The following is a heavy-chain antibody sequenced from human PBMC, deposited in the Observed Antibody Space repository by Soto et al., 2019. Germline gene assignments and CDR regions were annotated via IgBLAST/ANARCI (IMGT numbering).Heavy chain of an antibody. CDR2: IKPDGSEK. D-gene: IGHD6-13*01. Sequence: EVQLVESGGGLVQPGGSLRLSCAASGFTFSGSWMSWVRQAPGKGLEWAAHIKPDGSEKYYVDSVKGRFTISRDNAKSSLYLQMNSLRAEDTGLYYCVLWASSWNYWGQGTLVTVSS. V-gene: IGHV3-7*01. CDR1: GFTFSGSW. CDR3: VLWASSWNY. J-gene: IGHJ4*02.